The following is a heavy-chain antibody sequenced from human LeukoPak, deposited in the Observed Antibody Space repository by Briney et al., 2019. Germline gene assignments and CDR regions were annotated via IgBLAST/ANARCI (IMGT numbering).Heavy chain of an antibody. J-gene: IGHJ4*02. CDR3: VRDFAFGFCNTTTCRYPFDS. V-gene: IGHV3-21*06. Sequence: PGGSLRHSCAASGFNFRGYNMNWVRQAPGKGLEWVSSMSTDSTYIYYADSIKGRFTISRDDARSLLYLQMDSLRAEDTAVYYCVRDFAFGFCNTTTCRYPFDSWGQGTRVPLSS. CDR2: MSTDSTYI. D-gene: IGHD3-16*01. CDR1: GFNFRGYN.